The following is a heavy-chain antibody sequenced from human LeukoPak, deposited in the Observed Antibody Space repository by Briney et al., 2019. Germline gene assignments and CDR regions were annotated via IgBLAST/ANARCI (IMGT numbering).Heavy chain of an antibody. CDR3: ARDTKRSRARWENLGFDP. CDR2: IITYNGNT. CDR1: GYTVTSYG. J-gene: IGHJ5*02. D-gene: IGHD1-26*01. Sequence: ASVKVSCKASGYTVTSYGISWVRQAPGQGLEWMGWIITYNGNTNYAQKFQGRVTMTTDTSTSTAYMELRSLRSDDTAVYCCARDTKRSRARWENLGFDPWGQGTLVTVSS. V-gene: IGHV1-18*01.